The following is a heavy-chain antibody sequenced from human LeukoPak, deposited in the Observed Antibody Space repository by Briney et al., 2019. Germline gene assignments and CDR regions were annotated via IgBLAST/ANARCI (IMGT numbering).Heavy chain of an antibody. Sequence: SETLSLTCAVYGGSFSGYYWSWIRQPPGKGLEWIGEINHSGSTNYNPSLKSRVTISVDTSKNQLSLKLSSVTAADTAVYYCARHRRSHVLLWFGVYWFDPWGQGTLVTVSS. CDR3: ARHRRSHVLLWFGVYWFDP. V-gene: IGHV4-34*01. D-gene: IGHD3-10*01. CDR2: INHSGST. CDR1: GGSFSGYY. J-gene: IGHJ5*02.